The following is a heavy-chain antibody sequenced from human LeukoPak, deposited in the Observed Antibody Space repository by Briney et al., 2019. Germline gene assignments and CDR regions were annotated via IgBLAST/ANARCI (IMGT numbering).Heavy chain of an antibody. D-gene: IGHD6-13*01. CDR1: GFTFSSYP. CDR2: ISGSGGST. CDR3: AKQIAAAGTVLDDY. J-gene: IGHJ4*02. V-gene: IGHV3-23*01. Sequence: GGSLRLSCAASGFTFSSYPMSWVRQAPGKGLEWVSAISGSGGSTYYADSVKGRFTISRDNSKNTPYLQMNSLRAEDTAVYYCAKQIAAAGTVLDDYWGQGTLVTVSS.